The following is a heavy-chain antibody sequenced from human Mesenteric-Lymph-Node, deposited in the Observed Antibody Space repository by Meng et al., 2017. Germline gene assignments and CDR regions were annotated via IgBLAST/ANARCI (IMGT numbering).Heavy chain of an antibody. J-gene: IGHJ6*02. CDR2: ISPTGGSG. CDR1: GYNFATYF. V-gene: IGHV1-46*01. Sequence: ASVKVSCKTSGYNFATYFIHWVRQAPGQGLEWMGIISPTGGSGTSAQRFQGRVTMTKDTSTKTMYMELSSLRSEDTAVYYCAREGMRTVRSISVYGMDVWGQGTTVTVSS. CDR3: AREGMRTVRSISVYGMDV. D-gene: IGHD1-14*01.